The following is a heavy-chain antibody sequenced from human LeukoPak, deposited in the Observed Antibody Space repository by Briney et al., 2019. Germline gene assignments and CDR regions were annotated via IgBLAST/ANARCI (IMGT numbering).Heavy chain of an antibody. J-gene: IGHJ5*02. CDR1: VYTGTSYG. CDR2: ISGYNCNT. V-gene: IGHV1-18*04. Sequence: ASVKLSCKASVYTGTSYGVSWVRHAPGQALEWGGWISGYNCNTNNTQKLQGRDTRATDTSTSTAYMEPRSLRSDDTAVYCCGRDQLELQLSEWCVPWGEGTLVTVSP. CDR3: GRDQLELQLSEWCVP. D-gene: IGHD1-7*01.